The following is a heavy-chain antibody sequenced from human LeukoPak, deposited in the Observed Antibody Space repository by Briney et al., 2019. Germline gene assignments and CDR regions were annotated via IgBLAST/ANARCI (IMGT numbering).Heavy chain of an antibody. D-gene: IGHD3-3*01. CDR3: ARGGFWSGPGMDV. V-gene: IGHV1-69*13. CDR1: GGTFSSYA. Sequence: GASVKVSCKASGGTFSSYAISWVRQAPGQGLEWMGGIIPIFGTANYAQKFQGRVTITADESTSTAYMELSRLRSEDTAVYYCARGGFWSGPGMDVWGQGTTVTVSS. CDR2: IIPIFGTA. J-gene: IGHJ6*02.